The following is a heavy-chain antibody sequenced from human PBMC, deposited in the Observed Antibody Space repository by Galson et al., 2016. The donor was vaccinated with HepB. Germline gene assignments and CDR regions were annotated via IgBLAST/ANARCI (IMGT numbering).Heavy chain of an antibody. CDR1: GGSISSTSYY. CDR2: IYYTGST. D-gene: IGHD5-12*01. CDR3: ARRRGYLHYFED. V-gene: IGHV4-39*01. J-gene: IGHJ4*02. Sequence: SETLSLTCSVSGGSISSTSYYWGWIRQPPGKGLEWIGNIYYTGSTYYKPSPESRVTISIDTSKNRFSLNLSSVTAADTAVYYCARRRGYLHYFEDWSQGTLVTVSS.